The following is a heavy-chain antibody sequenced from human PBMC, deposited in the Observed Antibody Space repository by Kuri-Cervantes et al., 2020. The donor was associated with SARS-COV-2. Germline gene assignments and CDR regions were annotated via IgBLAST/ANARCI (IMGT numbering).Heavy chain of an antibody. CDR2: ISYDGSNK. D-gene: IGHD3-22*01. CDR1: GLTFSSYA. Sequence: GESLKISCAASGLTFSSYAMHWVRQAPGKGLEWVAVISYDGSNKYYADSVKGRFTISRDNSKNTLYLQMNSLRAEDTAVYYCARDQDYYDSNDYFDYWGQGNLVNGAS. V-gene: IGHV3-30*04. CDR3: ARDQDYYDSNDYFDY. J-gene: IGHJ4*01.